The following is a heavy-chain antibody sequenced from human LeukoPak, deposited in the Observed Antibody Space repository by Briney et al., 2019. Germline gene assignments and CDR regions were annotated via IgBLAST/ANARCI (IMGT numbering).Heavy chain of an antibody. D-gene: IGHD6-19*01. Sequence: SETLSLTCTVSGGSISSYYWSWIRQPAGKGLEWIGRIYTSGSTNYNPSLKSRVTISVDTSKNQFSLKLSSVTAADTAVYYCARHSGSSGWYWFDPWGQGTLVTVSS. CDR1: GGSISSYY. CDR2: IYTSGST. J-gene: IGHJ5*02. V-gene: IGHV4-4*07. CDR3: ARHSGSSGWYWFDP.